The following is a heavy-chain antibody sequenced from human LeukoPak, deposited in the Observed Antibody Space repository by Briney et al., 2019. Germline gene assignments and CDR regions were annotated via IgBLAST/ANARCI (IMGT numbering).Heavy chain of an antibody. CDR3: ARDTRPLTAVDYYYYYMDV. D-gene: IGHD6-19*01. CDR2: IFPSGST. Sequence: SETLSLTGTGSGGSSNDYYWTWIRQPAGKRLEWIGRIFPSGSTNYNPSLKSLVTMSVDMSKNQFSLEVRSVTAADTAVYYCARDTRPLTAVDYYYYYMDVWGKGSTVTISS. J-gene: IGHJ6*03. CDR1: GGSSNDYY. V-gene: IGHV4-4*07.